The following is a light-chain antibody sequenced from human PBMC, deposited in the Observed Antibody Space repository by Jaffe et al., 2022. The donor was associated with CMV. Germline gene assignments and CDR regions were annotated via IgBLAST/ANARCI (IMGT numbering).Light chain of an antibody. CDR3: QQYGSSPVT. V-gene: IGKV3-20*01. Sequence: ENVLTQSPGTLSLSPGERATLSCRASQSVSNNYLAWYQQKPGQPPRLLIYGASNRATGITVRFSGSGSGTDFTLTISRLEPEDFAVYYCQQYGSSPVTFGQGTKVEIK. CDR1: QSVSNNY. CDR2: GAS. J-gene: IGKJ1*01.